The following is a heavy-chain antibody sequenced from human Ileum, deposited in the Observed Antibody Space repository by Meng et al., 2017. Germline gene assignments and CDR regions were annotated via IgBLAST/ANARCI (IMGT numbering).Heavy chain of an antibody. J-gene: IGHJ4*02. D-gene: IGHD2-21*01. CDR1: GGFINSINW. CDR2: IYHSGCT. CDR3: ASYLAYAEVDN. Sequence: QVQLKGSGPGLVKPSGTLSLTCAVPGGFINSINWWSLIRQPPGKGLEWIGRIYHSGCTNYNPSLKSRVTISIDKSKNQFSLKLSSVTAADTAVYYCASYLAYAEVDNWGLGTLVTVSS. V-gene: IGHV4-4*02.